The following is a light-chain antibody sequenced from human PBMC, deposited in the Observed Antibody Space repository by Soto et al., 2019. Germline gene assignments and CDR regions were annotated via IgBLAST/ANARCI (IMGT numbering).Light chain of an antibody. CDR3: YSYAGRNIWV. J-gene: IGLJ3*02. CDR1: GSDIGAYNF. V-gene: IGLV2-8*01. CDR2: GIT. Sequence: QSALAQPPSASGSPGQSVTISCTGSGSDIGAYNFVSWYQQHPGKAPKLMIFGITERPSGVPDRFSGSKSGNTASLTVPGLQADDEAVYYCYSYAGRNIWVFGGGTKVTVL.